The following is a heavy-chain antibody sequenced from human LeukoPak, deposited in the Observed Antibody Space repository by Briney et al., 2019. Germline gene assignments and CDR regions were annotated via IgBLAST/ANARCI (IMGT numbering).Heavy chain of an antibody. D-gene: IGHD5-24*01. CDR3: ARVHGHNLGTLDY. V-gene: IGHV4-34*01. CDR1: GGSFSDDY. J-gene: IGHJ4*02. Sequence: PSETLSLTCTVYGGSFSDDYWNWVRQPPGEGLQWIGEINPGGSTNKNPSLQSRLIMSVDTSKNQFSLNLTSVTAADTAVYYCARVHGHNLGTLDYWGQGILVTVTS. CDR2: INPGGST.